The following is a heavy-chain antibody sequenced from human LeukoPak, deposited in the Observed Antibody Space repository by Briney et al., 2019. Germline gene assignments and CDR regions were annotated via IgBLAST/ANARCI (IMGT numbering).Heavy chain of an antibody. J-gene: IGHJ6*03. V-gene: IGHV1-8*01. CDR2: MNPNSGNT. CDR1: GYTFTSYD. CDR3: ASVPKSTIVYYYYYMDV. Sequence: GASVKVSRKASGYTFTSYDINWVRQATGQGLEWMGWMNPNSGNTGYAQKFQGRVTMTRNTSISTAYMELSSLRSEDTAVYYCASVPKSTIVYYYYYMDVWGKGTTVTVSS. D-gene: IGHD3-10*02.